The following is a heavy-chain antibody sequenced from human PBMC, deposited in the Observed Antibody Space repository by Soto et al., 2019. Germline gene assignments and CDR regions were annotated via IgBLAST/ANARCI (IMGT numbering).Heavy chain of an antibody. V-gene: IGHV4-30-4*01. CDR3: ARDKITGLFDY. Sequence: SETLSLTCTVSGGSISSADYYWSWIRQPPGKGLEWIGYFHSSGATYKDPSLKSRVTISVDTSKNQISLKLTSVTAADTAVYYCARDKITGLFDYWGQGTLVTVSS. CDR1: GGSISSADYY. D-gene: IGHD2-8*02. J-gene: IGHJ4*02. CDR2: FHSSGAT.